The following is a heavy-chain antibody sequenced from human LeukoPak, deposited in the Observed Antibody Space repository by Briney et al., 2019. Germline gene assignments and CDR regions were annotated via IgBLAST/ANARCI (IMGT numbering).Heavy chain of an antibody. CDR2: IGGSGGNT. CDR3: AKVWTQLVPDYNS. D-gene: IGHD6-6*01. J-gene: IGHJ4*02. CDR1: GFTFSSYA. Sequence: GGSLRLSCAASGFTFSSYAMTWVRQAPGKGLEWVSTIGGSGGNTYYVDSVKGRFTISRDNSKNTLYLQMNSLRAEDTAVYFCAKVWTQLVPDYNSWGQGTLVTVSS. V-gene: IGHV3-23*01.